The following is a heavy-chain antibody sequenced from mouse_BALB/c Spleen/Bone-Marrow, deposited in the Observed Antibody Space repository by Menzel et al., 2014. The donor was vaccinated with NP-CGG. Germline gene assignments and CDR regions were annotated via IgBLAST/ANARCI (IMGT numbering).Heavy chain of an antibody. CDR3: ARDYYDYYFDY. V-gene: IGHV1-20*02. Sequence: EVQLQQSGPELVKTGASVKISCKASGYSFTGYFMNWVMQSHGKSLEWIGRINLYNGDTFYNQKFKGKATLTVDKSPSTAHMKLRSLASEDSAVYYCARDYYDYYFDYWGQGTTLTVST. CDR1: GYSFTGYF. D-gene: IGHD2-4*01. J-gene: IGHJ2*01. CDR2: INLYNGDT.